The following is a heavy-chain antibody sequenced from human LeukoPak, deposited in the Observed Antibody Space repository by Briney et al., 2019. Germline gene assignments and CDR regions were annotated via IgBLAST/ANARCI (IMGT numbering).Heavy chain of an antibody. J-gene: IGHJ3*02. D-gene: IGHD3-22*01. Sequence: SQTLSLTCTVSGGSISSGGYYWSWIRQHPGKGLEWIGYIHYSGSTYYNPSLKSRVTISVDTSKNQFSLKLSSVTAADTAVYYCAQNYYDSSGPSREAFDIWGQGTMVTVSS. V-gene: IGHV4-31*03. CDR2: IHYSGST. CDR1: GGSISSGGYY. CDR3: AQNYYDSSGPSREAFDI.